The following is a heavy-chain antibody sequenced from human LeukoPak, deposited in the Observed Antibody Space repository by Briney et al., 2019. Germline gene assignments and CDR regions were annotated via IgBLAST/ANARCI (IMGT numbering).Heavy chain of an antibody. CDR3: ARDQGAAADYYMDV. Sequence: AASVKVSCKASGYTFTGYYMHWVRQAPGQGLEWMGWINPNSGGTNYAQKFQGRVTMTRDTSISTAYMELSRLRSDDTAVYYCARDQGAAADYYMDVWGKGTTVTISS. D-gene: IGHD6-13*01. CDR2: INPNSGGT. CDR1: GYTFTGYY. J-gene: IGHJ6*03. V-gene: IGHV1-2*02.